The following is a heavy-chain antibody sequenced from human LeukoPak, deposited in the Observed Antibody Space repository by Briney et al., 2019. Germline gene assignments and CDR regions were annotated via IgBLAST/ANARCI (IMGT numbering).Heavy chain of an antibody. D-gene: IGHD6-19*01. CDR1: AFTFNDYA. CDR3: ANLIAVAGNDY. V-gene: IGHV3-21*01. CDR2: ISSSSSYI. J-gene: IGHJ4*02. Sequence: GGSLRLSCAASAFTFNDYAMAWVRRAPGKGLEWVSSISSSSSYIYYADSVKGRFTISRDNAKNSLYLQMNSLRAEDTAVYYCANLIAVAGNDYWGQGTLVTVSS.